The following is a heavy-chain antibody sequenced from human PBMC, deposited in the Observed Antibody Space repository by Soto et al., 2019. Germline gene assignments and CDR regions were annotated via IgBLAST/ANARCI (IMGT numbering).Heavy chain of an antibody. CDR1: GGTFSSYA. D-gene: IGHD6-19*01. J-gene: IGHJ3*02. V-gene: IGHV1-69*13. CDR3: ASSSIAVAGPPDAFDI. Sequence: SVKVSCKASGGTFSSYAISWVRQAPGQGLEWMGGIIPIFGTANYAQKFQGRVTITADESTSTAYMELGSLRSEDTAVYYCASSSIAVAGPPDAFDIWGQGTMVTVSS. CDR2: IIPIFGTA.